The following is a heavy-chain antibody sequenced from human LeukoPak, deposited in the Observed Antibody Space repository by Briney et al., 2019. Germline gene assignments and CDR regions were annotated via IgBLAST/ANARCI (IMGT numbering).Heavy chain of an antibody. D-gene: IGHD6-13*01. J-gene: IGHJ6*02. Sequence: SETLSLTCTVSGGSISGSSYYWGWIRQPPGKGLEWIGSIYYSGSTYYNPSLKSRVTISVDTSKNQFSLKLSSVTAADTAVYYCASAPPGIAAAGYYYYYGMDVWGQGTTVTVSS. V-gene: IGHV4-39*01. CDR3: ASAPPGIAAAGYYYYYGMDV. CDR2: IYYSGST. CDR1: GGSISGSSYY.